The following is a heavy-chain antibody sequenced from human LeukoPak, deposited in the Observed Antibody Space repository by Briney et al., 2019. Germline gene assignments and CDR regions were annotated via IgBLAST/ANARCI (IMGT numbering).Heavy chain of an antibody. CDR2: ITAASGNT. CDR1: GYTFITSS. J-gene: IGHJ4*02. CDR3: VGGSLGY. V-gene: IGHV1-3*01. Sequence: ASVKVSCKTLGYTFITSSIYWVRQAPGQRLEWLGWITAASGNTRYSGNLQGRVTLTRDTSANTAYMELRNLKFEDTAVYYCVGGSLGYWGQGTLVTVSP.